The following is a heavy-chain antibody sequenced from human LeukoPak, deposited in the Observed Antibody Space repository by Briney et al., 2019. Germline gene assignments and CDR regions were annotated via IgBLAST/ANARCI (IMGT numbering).Heavy chain of an antibody. CDR1: GYTFTGYY. V-gene: IGHV1-2*02. J-gene: IGHJ4*02. CDR2: INPNSGGT. Sequence: ASVKVSCKASGYTFTGYYMHWVRQAPGQGLEWMGWINPNSGGTNYAQKFQGRVTMTRDTSISTAYMELSRLRSDDTAVYYCARDEKRSSWYEIGGTIDYWGQGTLVTVSS. D-gene: IGHD6-13*01. CDR3: ARDEKRSSWYEIGGTIDY.